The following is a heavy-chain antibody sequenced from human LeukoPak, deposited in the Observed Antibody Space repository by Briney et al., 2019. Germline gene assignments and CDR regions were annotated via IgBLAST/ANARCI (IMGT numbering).Heavy chain of an antibody. J-gene: IGHJ4*02. CDR3: AAGGAYEFRDDY. D-gene: IGHD3-3*01. V-gene: IGHV1-69*13. Sequence: ASVKVSCKASGGSFTSYGISWVRQAPGQGLEWMGKIIPIYGRANYGQKFQGRVTITADELTTTSYMELSSLTAEDMAVYYCAAGGAYEFRDDYWGQGTLVTVSS. CDR2: IIPIYGRA. CDR1: GGSFTSYG.